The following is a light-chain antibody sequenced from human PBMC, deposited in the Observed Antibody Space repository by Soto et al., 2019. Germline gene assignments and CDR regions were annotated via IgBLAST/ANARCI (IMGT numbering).Light chain of an antibody. CDR3: QQYGSSWT. V-gene: IGKV3-20*01. Sequence: EIVLTQPPGTLSLSPGERGTLSCRASQSVSSYLAWYQQKPGQAPRLLIYGASSRATGIPDRFSGRGSGTDFTLTISRLEPEDFAVYYCQQYGSSWTFGQGTRLEIK. J-gene: IGKJ5*01. CDR1: QSVSSY. CDR2: GAS.